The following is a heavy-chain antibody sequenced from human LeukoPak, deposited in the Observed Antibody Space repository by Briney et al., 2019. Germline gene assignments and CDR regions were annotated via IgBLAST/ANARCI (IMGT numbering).Heavy chain of an antibody. CDR3: AEPGGSS. D-gene: IGHD2-15*01. J-gene: IGHJ5*02. Sequence: SEPLSLTCAVSGSSISSGYYWGWIRQPPGKGLEWIGSIYHSGSTYYNPSLKSRVTISVDTSKNQFSLKLSSVTAADTAVYYCAEPGGSSWGQGTLVTVSS. CDR1: GSSISSGYY. CDR2: IYHSGST. V-gene: IGHV4-38-2*01.